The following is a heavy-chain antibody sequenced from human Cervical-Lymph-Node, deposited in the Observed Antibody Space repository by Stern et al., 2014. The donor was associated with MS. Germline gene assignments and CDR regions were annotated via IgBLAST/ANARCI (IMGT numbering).Heavy chain of an antibody. CDR2: IDWDDDK. D-gene: IGHD2-2*01. CDR3: ARLEVPTSPGFHYYYYAMDV. Sequence: QVTLQESGPALVRPTQTLTLTCTFSGFSLNTPGMCVTWIRQPPGKALEWLARIDWDDDKYYSTSLKTRFTVSKDTSKNQVVLRMTNMDPVDTATYYCARLEVPTSPGFHYYYYAMDVWGQGTTVTVSS. V-gene: IGHV2-70*15. J-gene: IGHJ6*02. CDR1: GFSLNTPGMC.